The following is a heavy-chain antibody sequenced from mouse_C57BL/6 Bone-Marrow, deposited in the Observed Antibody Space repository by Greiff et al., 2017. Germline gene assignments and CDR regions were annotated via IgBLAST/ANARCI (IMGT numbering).Heavy chain of an antibody. J-gene: IGHJ2*01. Sequence: QVQLQQSGAELARPGASVKLSCKASGYTFTSYGISWVKQRTGQGLEWIGEIYPRSGNTYYNEKFKGKATLTADKSSSTAYMELRSLTSEDSAVXFCARSKFYGSSYRYWGQGTTLTVSS. CDR2: IYPRSGNT. CDR3: ARSKFYGSSYRY. D-gene: IGHD1-1*01. V-gene: IGHV1-81*01. CDR1: GYTFTSYG.